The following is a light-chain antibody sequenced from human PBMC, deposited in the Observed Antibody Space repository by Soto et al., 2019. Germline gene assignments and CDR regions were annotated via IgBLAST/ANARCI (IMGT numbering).Light chain of an antibody. CDR1: SSDVGGYNY. J-gene: IGLJ1*01. CDR2: EGS. Sequence: QSALTQPAPVSGSPGQSITISCTGTSSDVGGYNYVSWFQQHPGKAPKLMIFEGSDRPSGISNRFSGSKSGNTASLTISGLQAEDEADYYCSSYSSSSTLYVFGTGTKLTVL. CDR3: SSYSSSSTLYV. V-gene: IGLV2-14*01.